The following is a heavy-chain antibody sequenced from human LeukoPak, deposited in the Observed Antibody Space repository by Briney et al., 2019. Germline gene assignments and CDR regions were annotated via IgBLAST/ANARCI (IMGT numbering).Heavy chain of an antibody. V-gene: IGHV4-59*01. CDR2: IYYSGST. Sequence: SETLSLTCTVSGGSISSYYWSWIRQPPGKGLEWIGYIYYSGSTNYNPSLKSRVTISVDTSKNQFSLKLSSVTAADTAVYYCARDFGGPNVYWYFDLWGRGTLDTVSS. D-gene: IGHD2-15*01. CDR3: ARDFGGPNVYWYFDL. J-gene: IGHJ2*01. CDR1: GGSISSYY.